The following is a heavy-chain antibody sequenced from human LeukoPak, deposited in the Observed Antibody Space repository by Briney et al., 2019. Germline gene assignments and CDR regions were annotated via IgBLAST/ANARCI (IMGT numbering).Heavy chain of an antibody. CDR3: ARDSITVSVGAFDI. CDR1: GFTFSHYA. D-gene: IGHD2-2*01. Sequence: PGGSLRLSCAASGFTFSHYAMHWVRQAPGKGLEYVSAISSNGGSTYYANSVKGRFTISRDNSKNTLYLQMGSPRAEDMGVYYCARDSITVSVGAFDIWGQGTMVIVSS. V-gene: IGHV3-64*01. J-gene: IGHJ3*02. CDR2: ISSNGGST.